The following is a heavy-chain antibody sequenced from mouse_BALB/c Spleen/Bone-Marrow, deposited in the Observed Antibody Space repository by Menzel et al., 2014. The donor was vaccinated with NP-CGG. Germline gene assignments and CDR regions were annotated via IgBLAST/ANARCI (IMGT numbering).Heavy chain of an antibody. V-gene: IGHV5-9-2*01. CDR2: ISGGGSYT. Sequence: EVHLVESGGGLVKPGGSLKLSCAASGFTFSSYGMSWVRQTPEKRLEWVATISGGGSYTYYPDSVKGRFTISRANAKNNLYLQMSSLRSEDTALYYCARQYGSSYFDYWGQGTTLTVSS. J-gene: IGHJ2*01. CDR3: ARQYGSSYFDY. D-gene: IGHD1-1*01. CDR1: GFTFSSYG.